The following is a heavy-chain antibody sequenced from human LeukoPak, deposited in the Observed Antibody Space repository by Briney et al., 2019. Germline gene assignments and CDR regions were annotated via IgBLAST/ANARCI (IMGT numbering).Heavy chain of an antibody. J-gene: IGHJ4*02. V-gene: IGHV3-48*02. CDR3: ARGLRYFDWYLDY. CDR2: ISSSSSIL. Sequence: GGSLRLSCAAPGFTFSSYSMNWVRQAPGKGLEWVSYISSSSSILHYADSVKGRFTISRDNAKNSLYLQMSSLRDEDTAMYYCARGLRYFDWYLDYWGQGTLVADSS. D-gene: IGHD3-9*01. CDR1: GFTFSSYS.